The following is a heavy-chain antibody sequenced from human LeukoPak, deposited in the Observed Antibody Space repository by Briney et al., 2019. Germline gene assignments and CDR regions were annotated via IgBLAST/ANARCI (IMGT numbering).Heavy chain of an antibody. CDR1: GGSISSGGYS. J-gene: IGHJ4*02. V-gene: IGHV4-30-2*01. CDR3: ARVSSGATTVDY. Sequence: SETLSLTCAVSGGSISSGGYSWSWIRQPPGKGLEWIGYIYHSGSTYYNPSLKSRVTISVDKSKNQFSLKLSSVTAADTAVYYCARVSSGATTVDYWGQGTLVTVSS. CDR2: IYHSGST. D-gene: IGHD1-26*01.